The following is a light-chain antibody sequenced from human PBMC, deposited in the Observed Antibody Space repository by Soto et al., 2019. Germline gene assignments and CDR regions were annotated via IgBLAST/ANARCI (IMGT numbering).Light chain of an antibody. CDR2: GAS. CDR1: QSVSSSH. CDR3: QQYGSSPPLT. J-gene: IGKJ4*01. V-gene: IGKV3-20*01. Sequence: EIVLTQSPGTLALSPGETHTLSCRASQSVSSSHLAWYQQKPGQAPRLLIYGASSRATGIPDRFSGSGSGTDFTLTISRLEPEDFVVYYCQQYGSSPPLTFGGGTKVDIK.